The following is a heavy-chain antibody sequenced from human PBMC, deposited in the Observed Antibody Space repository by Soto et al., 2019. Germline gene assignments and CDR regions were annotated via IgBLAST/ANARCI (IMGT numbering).Heavy chain of an antibody. CDR3: ARAGLTVVRGVIVSANWFGP. Sequence: SETLSLTCTVSGGSISSNYWSWIRQPPGKRLHRIGYICYSGTTIPNLPLERRVTISLGTAKSQISLRLRSVTAADTAVYYCARAGLTVVRGVIVSANWFGPWGQGTLVTVSS. CDR2: ICYSGTT. V-gene: IGHV4-59*01. J-gene: IGHJ5*02. D-gene: IGHD3-10*01. CDR1: GGSISSNY.